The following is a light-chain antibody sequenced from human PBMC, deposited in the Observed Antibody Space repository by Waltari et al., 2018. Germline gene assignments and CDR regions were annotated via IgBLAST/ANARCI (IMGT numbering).Light chain of an antibody. CDR2: WAS. CDR3: QQFYTTPMT. J-gene: IGKJ5*01. Sequence: DIVMTQSRDSLAVSRGERATINCNSSQSVLYSSNNKNYVAWYQQKPGQPPKLLVDWASTRESGVPDRFSAGGSGTDFTLTISSLQAEDVAVYYCQQFYTTPMTFGQGTRLEIK. CDR1: QSVLYSSNNKNY. V-gene: IGKV4-1*01.